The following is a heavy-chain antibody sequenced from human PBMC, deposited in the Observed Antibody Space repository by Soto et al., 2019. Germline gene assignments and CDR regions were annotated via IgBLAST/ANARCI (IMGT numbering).Heavy chain of an antibody. Sequence: SETLSLTCTVSGGSLSSYYWSWIRQPPGKGLEWIGYIYYSGSTNYNPSLKSRVTISVDTSKNQFSLKLSSVTAADTAVYYCARLDSGYDNFYYFDYWGQGTLVTVSS. CDR1: GGSLSSYY. D-gene: IGHD5-12*01. J-gene: IGHJ4*02. V-gene: IGHV4-59*08. CDR3: ARLDSGYDNFYYFDY. CDR2: IYYSGST.